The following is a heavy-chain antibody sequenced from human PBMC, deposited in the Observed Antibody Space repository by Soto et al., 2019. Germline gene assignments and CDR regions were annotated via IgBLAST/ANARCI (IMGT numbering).Heavy chain of an antibody. Sequence: EVQLLESGGGLVQPVGSLKLSCAASGFPFSGYSLSWVRQTPGKGLEWVAGISGTGYSRYHADSVMGRFSISRDNFKSTLYLELSSLRAEDTALYYCAKSRGDSWPTYFFDLWGQGTLVTVSS. CDR1: GFPFSGYS. D-gene: IGHD6-13*01. V-gene: IGHV3-23*01. CDR3: AKSRGDSWPTYFFDL. J-gene: IGHJ4*02. CDR2: ISGTGYSR.